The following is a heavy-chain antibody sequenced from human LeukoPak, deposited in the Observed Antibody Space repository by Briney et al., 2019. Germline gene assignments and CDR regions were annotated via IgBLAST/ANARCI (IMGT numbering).Heavy chain of an antibody. CDR2: MNHSGST. CDR1: GGSFSGYY. Sequence: PSETLSLTCAVYGGSFSGYYWSWIRQPPGKGLEWIGEMNHSGSTNYNPSLKSRVTISVDTSKNQFSLKLSSVTAADTAVYYCARHVGSGWYLGWFDPWGQGTLVTVSP. V-gene: IGHV4-34*01. CDR3: ARHVGSGWYLGWFDP. J-gene: IGHJ5*02. D-gene: IGHD6-19*01.